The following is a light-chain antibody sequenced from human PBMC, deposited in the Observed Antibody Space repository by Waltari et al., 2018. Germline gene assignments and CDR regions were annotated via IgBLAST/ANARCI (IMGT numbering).Light chain of an antibody. CDR1: QSVLYSSNNKKY. Sequence: DIVMTQSPDSLAVSLGERATINCKSSQSVLYSSNNKKYLTGYQQKPGQPPKLRIYWASTRESGVPDRFSGSGSGTDFPLTISSLQAEDVAVYYCQQYYSTPFTFGPGTKVDIK. CDR3: QQYYSTPFT. V-gene: IGKV4-1*01. CDR2: WAS. J-gene: IGKJ3*01.